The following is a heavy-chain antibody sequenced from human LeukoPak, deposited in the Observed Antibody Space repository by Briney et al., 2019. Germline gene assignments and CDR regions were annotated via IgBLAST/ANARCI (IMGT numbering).Heavy chain of an antibody. D-gene: IGHD6-19*01. Sequence: PGGSLRLSCAASGFTFSSYSMNWVRQAPGKGLEWVSSISSSSSYIYYADSVKGRFTISRDNAKNSLYLQMNSLRAEDTAVYYCARDWSDPAQSIAVAGTPDYWGQGTLVTVSS. CDR3: ARDWSDPAQSIAVAGTPDY. CDR2: ISSSSSYI. CDR1: GFTFSSYS. V-gene: IGHV3-21*01. J-gene: IGHJ4*02.